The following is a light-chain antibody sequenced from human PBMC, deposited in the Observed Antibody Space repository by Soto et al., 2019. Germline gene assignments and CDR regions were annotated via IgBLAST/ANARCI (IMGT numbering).Light chain of an antibody. CDR2: GAS. J-gene: IGKJ5*01. CDR1: QSVSSSY. Sequence: EIVLTQSPGTLSLSPGERATRSCRASQSVSSSYLAWYQQKPGQAPRLLIYGASSRATGIPDRFSGSGSGTDFTLTISRLEPEDFAVYYCQQYGSSPTTFGQGTRLEIQ. CDR3: QQYGSSPTT. V-gene: IGKV3-20*01.